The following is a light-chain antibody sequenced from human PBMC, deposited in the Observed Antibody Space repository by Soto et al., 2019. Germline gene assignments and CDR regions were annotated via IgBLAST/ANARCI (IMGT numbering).Light chain of an antibody. CDR3: QQYKSYWT. CDR1: QGISRS. V-gene: IGKV1-5*01. Sequence: DIQMTQSPSSVSASVGDRGTISCQASQGISRSLAWYQQKPGKAPKLLIYDASSLESGVPSTFSGSGSGTEFTLTITNLQPDDFATYYCQQYKSYWTFGQGTKVDIK. J-gene: IGKJ1*01. CDR2: DAS.